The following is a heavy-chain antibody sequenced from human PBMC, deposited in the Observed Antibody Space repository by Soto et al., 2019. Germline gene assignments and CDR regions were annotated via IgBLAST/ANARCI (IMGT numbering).Heavy chain of an antibody. Sequence: AGGSLRLSCAASGFTFSSYAMSWVRQAPGKGLEWVSAMSGSGGSTYYAASVKGRFTNSRDNSKNTLYLQMNSLRAADTAVYCSAKSLPLRGPFDYWGQGTLVTVSS. D-gene: IGHD4-17*01. J-gene: IGHJ4*02. V-gene: IGHV3-23*01. CDR2: MSGSGGST. CDR1: GFTFSSYA. CDR3: AKSLPLRGPFDY.